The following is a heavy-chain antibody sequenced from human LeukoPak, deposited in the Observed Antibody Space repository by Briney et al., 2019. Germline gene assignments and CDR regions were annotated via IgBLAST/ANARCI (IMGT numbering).Heavy chain of an antibody. CDR3: ARDLGTMIVVGRMDV. CDR1: GGTFSSYA. V-gene: IGHV1-69*04. CDR2: IIPILGIA. Sequence: GSSVKVSCKASGGTFSSYAISWVRQAPGQGLEWMGRIIPILGIANYAQKFQGRVTITADKSTSTAYMELSSLRSEDTAVYYCARDLGTMIVVGRMDVWGQGTTVTVSS. J-gene: IGHJ6*02. D-gene: IGHD3-22*01.